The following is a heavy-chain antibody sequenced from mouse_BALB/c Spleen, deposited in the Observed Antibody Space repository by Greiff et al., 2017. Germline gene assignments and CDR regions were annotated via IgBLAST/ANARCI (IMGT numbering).Heavy chain of an antibody. Sequence: EVQLQQSGAELAKPGASVKMSCKASGYTFTSYWMHWVKQRPGQGLEWIGAIYPGNSDTSYNQKFKGKAKLTAVTSASTAYMELSSLTNEDSAVYYCTREGVYAMDYWGQGTSVTVSS. V-gene: IGHV1-5*01. CDR3: TREGVYAMDY. CDR1: GYTFTSYW. CDR2: IYPGNSDT. J-gene: IGHJ4*01.